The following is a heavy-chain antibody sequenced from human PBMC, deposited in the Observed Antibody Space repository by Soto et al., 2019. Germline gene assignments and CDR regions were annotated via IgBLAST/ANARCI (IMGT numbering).Heavy chain of an antibody. J-gene: IGHJ4*02. Sequence: PSETLSLTCAVSGGSISSAKWWSWVRQPPGKGLEWIGEIYHSGSTNYNPSLKSRVSMSVDTSKNHFSLKLSSVTAADTAVYYCARALGYCSGGSCYRVPPTKFDYWGQGTLVTVSS. D-gene: IGHD2-15*01. CDR2: IYHSGST. CDR3: ARALGYCSGGSCYRVPPTKFDY. V-gene: IGHV4-4*02. CDR1: GGSISSAKW.